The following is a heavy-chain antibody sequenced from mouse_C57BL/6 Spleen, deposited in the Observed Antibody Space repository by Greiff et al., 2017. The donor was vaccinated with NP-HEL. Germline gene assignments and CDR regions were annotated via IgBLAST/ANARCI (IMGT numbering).Heavy chain of an antibody. J-gene: IGHJ2*01. CDR1: GYAFSSYW. Sequence: QVQLQQSGAELVKPGASVKISCKASGYAFSSYWMNWVKQRPGKGLEWIGQIYPGDGDTNYNGKFKGKATLTADKSSSTAYMQLSSLTSEDSAVDCCARSKLGRYYFDYWGQGTTLTVSS. CDR3: ARSKLGRYYFDY. CDR2: IYPGDGDT. D-gene: IGHD4-1*01. V-gene: IGHV1-80*01.